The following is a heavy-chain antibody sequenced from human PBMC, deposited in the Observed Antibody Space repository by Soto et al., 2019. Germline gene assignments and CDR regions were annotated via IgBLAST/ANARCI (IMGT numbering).Heavy chain of an antibody. CDR2: IKGDASST. CDR1: GFTFSTYG. D-gene: IGHD6-13*01. J-gene: IGHJ4*02. Sequence: PEGSLRLSCAASGFTFSTYGMHWVRQAPGKGLVWVSRIKGDASSTTYADSVKGRFTISRDNAKNTLYLQMNSLRAEDTAIYYCGRIEWGKSAPDSWGQGALVTVSS. V-gene: IGHV3-74*01. CDR3: GRIEWGKSAPDS.